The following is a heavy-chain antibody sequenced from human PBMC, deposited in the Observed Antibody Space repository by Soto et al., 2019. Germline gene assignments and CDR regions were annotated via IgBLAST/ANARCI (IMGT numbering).Heavy chain of an antibody. V-gene: IGHV1-2*04. D-gene: IGHD1-7*01. CDR3: ARDLWWNWYYCGMDV. CDR1: GYTFTGYY. Sequence: ASVKVSCKASGYTFTGYYTHWVRQAPGQGLEWMGWINTNSGCTNYAQKFQGWVTMTRDTSISTAYMELSRLRSDDTAVYYCARDLWWNWYYCGMDVWGQGTTVTVSS. CDR2: INTNSGCT. J-gene: IGHJ6*02.